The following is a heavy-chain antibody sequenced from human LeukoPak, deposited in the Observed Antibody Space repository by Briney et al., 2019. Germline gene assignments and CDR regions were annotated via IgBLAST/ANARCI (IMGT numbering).Heavy chain of an antibody. Sequence: GGSLRLSCAASGFAFNSHGMHWVRQVPGEGLVWVSRLDTDGSSTSYADFVEGRFTISRDNSKNTLYLQMNSLRAEDTAVYYCARGIAAAMDVWGKGTTVTVSS. CDR1: GFAFNSHG. J-gene: IGHJ6*03. CDR2: LDTDGSST. D-gene: IGHD6-13*01. V-gene: IGHV3-74*01. CDR3: ARGIAAAMDV.